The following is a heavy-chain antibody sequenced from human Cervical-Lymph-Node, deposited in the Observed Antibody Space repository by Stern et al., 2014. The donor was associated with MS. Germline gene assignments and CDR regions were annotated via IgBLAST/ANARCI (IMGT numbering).Heavy chain of an antibody. CDR3: AKDMVSETIAVPHF. D-gene: IGHD3-10*01. CDR2: ISYAGSNE. J-gene: IGHJ4*02. CDR1: GFSFSRYA. Sequence: DQLVESGGGVVQPGRSLRLSCAASGFSFSRYALHWVRQAPGKGLEWVAVISYAGSNEYYADAVKGRFTISRDNSKNTLYLQIESLRAEDTAVYYCAKDMVSETIAVPHFWGQGTLVTVSS. V-gene: IGHV3-30-3*01.